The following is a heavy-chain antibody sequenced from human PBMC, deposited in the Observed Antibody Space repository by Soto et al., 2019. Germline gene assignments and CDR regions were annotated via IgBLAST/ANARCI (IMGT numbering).Heavy chain of an antibody. V-gene: IGHV3-48*02. CDR3: ARDSDNYYYYGMDV. Sequence: PGGSLRLSCAASGFTFSSYGMHWVRQAPGKGLEWVSYISSSSSTIYYADSVKGRFTISRDNAKNSLYLQMNSLRDEDTAVYYCARDSDNYYYYGMDVWGQRTTVTVSS. J-gene: IGHJ6*02. D-gene: IGHD3-10*01. CDR1: GFTFSSYG. CDR2: ISSSSSTI.